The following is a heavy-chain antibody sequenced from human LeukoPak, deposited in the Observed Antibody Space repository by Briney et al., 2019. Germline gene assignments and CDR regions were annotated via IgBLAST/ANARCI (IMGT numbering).Heavy chain of an antibody. D-gene: IGHD5-24*01. V-gene: IGHV3-21*01. CDR3: ARDPLELRLTPFDY. CDR2: ISSSSSYI. J-gene: IGHJ4*02. CDR1: GFTFSSYS. Sequence: AGSLRLSCAASGFTFSSYSMNWVRQAPGKGLEWVSSISSSSSYIYYADSVKGRFTISRDNAKNSLYLQMNSLRAEDTAVYYCARDPLELRLTPFDYWGQGTLVTVSS.